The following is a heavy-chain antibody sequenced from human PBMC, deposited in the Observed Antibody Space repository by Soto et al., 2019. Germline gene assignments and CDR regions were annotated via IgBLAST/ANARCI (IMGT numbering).Heavy chain of an antibody. V-gene: IGHV5-51*01. CDR1: GYTFTTYW. J-gene: IGHJ6*02. CDR3: ARPYYNSGRYWAMDV. CDR2: IYPGDSDT. D-gene: IGHD3-10*01. Sequence: PGESLKISCKGTGYTFTTYWIDWVRQMPGKGLEWMGLIYPGDSDTRYSPSFQGQVTISVDKSISTAYLQWSSLKASDTAIYYCARPYYNSGRYWAMDVWGQGTTVTVSS.